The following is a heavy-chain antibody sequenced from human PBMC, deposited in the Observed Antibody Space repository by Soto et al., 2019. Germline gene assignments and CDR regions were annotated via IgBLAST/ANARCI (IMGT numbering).Heavy chain of an antibody. J-gene: IGHJ6*02. CDR2: IYYKSKWYH. Sequence: PSKTLSLTCAISGDSVSSNSAAWNWIRQSPSGGREWLGRIYYKSKWYHDYADSVKSRMTINPDTSKNQFSLQLNSVSPEDTAMYYRARGAAVVIAGGDMDVWGQGTTVTVSS. CDR3: ARGAAVVIAGGDMDV. D-gene: IGHD3-22*01. V-gene: IGHV6-1*01. CDR1: GDSVSSNSAA.